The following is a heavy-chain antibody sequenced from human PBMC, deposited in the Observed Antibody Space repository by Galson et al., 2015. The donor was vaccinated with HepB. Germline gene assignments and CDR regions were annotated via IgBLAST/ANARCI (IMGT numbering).Heavy chain of an antibody. J-gene: IGHJ4*02. CDR3: VKDMAPLLPYSYGPFDY. CDR2: ISSNGDST. V-gene: IGHV3-64D*06. D-gene: IGHD5-18*01. CDR1: GFTFSSYA. Sequence: SLRLSCAASGFTFSSYAMHWVRQAPGKGLEYVSAISSNGDSTYYADSVKGRFTISRDNSKNTLYLQMSSLRAEDTAVYYCVKDMAPLLPYSYGPFDYWGQGTLVTVSS.